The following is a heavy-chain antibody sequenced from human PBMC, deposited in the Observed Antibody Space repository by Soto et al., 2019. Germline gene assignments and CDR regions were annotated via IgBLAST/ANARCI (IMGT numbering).Heavy chain of an antibody. CDR2: INPSGGST. D-gene: IGHD5-18*01. CDR3: ARDRGYSEDY. V-gene: IGHV1-46*01. J-gene: IGHJ4*02. CDR1: GYTFTSYY. Sequence: QVQLVQSGAEVKKPGASVKVSCKASGYTFTSYYMHWVRQAPGQGLEWMGIINPSGGSTSYAQKFQXXVXMXTDTSTSTVYMELSSLRSEDTAVYYCARDRGYSEDYWGQGTLVTVSS.